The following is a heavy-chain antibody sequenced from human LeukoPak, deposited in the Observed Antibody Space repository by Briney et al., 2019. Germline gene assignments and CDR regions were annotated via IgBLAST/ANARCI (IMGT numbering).Heavy chain of an antibody. CDR3: AKERESSGWYEGGFDY. D-gene: IGHD6-19*01. Sequence: GGSMRLSCAASGFTFSSYAMSWVRQAPGKGLEWVSAISGSGGSTYYADSVKGRFTISRDNSKNTLYLQMNSLRGEDTAVYYCAKERESSGWYEGGFDYWGQGTLVTVSS. CDR2: ISGSGGST. CDR1: GFTFSSYA. V-gene: IGHV3-23*01. J-gene: IGHJ4*02.